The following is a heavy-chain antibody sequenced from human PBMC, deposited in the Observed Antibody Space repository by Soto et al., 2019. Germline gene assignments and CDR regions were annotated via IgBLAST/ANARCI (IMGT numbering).Heavy chain of an antibody. CDR1: GFTVNSNY. D-gene: IGHD3-22*01. CDR2: IYSGGGT. Sequence: PGGSLRLSCAASGFTVNSNYMSWFRQAPGKGLEWVSVIYSGGGTYYADSVKGRFTISRDNSKNTLYLQMNSLRAEDTAVYYCAKDHHLNNYDSSGISDYWGRGTLVTVSS. CDR3: AKDHHLNNYDSSGISDY. V-gene: IGHV3-66*02. J-gene: IGHJ4*02.